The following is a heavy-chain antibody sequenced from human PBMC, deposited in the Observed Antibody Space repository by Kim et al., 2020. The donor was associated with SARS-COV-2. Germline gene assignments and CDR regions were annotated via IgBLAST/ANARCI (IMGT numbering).Heavy chain of an antibody. CDR3: ARDRDGYSYGSSGMDV. J-gene: IGHJ6*02. V-gene: IGHV3-30*07. Sequence: SMEGHFTMSRDNSKNAVYLQMNSLGAEDTAVYYCARDRDGYSYGSSGMDVWGQGTTVTVSS. D-gene: IGHD5-18*01.